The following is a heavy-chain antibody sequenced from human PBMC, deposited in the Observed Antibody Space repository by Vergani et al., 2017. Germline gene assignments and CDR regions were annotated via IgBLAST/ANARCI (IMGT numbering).Heavy chain of an antibody. CDR1: GGTFSSYA. CDR2: IIPIFGTA. D-gene: IGHD2-15*01. CDR3: ARAGYCSGGSCAAPSHFDY. J-gene: IGHJ4*02. V-gene: IGHV1-69*06. Sequence: QVQLVQSGAEVKKPGSSVKVSCKASGGTFSSYAISWVRQAPGQGLEWMGGIIPIFGTANYAQKFQGRVTITADKSTSTAYMELSSLRSEDKAVYYCARAGYCSGGSCAAPSHFDYWGQGTLVTVSS.